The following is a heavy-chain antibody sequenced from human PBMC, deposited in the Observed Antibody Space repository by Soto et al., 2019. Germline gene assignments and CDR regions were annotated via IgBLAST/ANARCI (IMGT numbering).Heavy chain of an antibody. J-gene: IGHJ4*02. Sequence: NPSETLSLTCTVSGGSISSYYWSWVRQPPGKGLEWIGYMYYSGSTNYNPSLKSRVTMSIDTSKNQFSLKATSLTAADTAVYYCARARKATYITGGFDSWGQGALVTVSS. CDR3: ARARKATYITGGFDS. CDR2: MYYSGST. V-gene: IGHV4-59*01. CDR1: GGSISSYY. D-gene: IGHD3-3*01.